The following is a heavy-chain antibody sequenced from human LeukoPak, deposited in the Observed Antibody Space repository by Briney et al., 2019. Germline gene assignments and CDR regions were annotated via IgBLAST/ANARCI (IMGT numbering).Heavy chain of an antibody. CDR2: ITWDADST. J-gene: IGHJ4*02. D-gene: IGHD6-13*01. CDR3: AKATSSWHEFDY. CDR1: GFTFDDYA. V-gene: IGHV3-43D*03. Sequence: GGSLRLSCAASGFTFDDYAMHWVRQAPGKGLEWVSLITWDADSTYYADSVKGRFTISRDNSENSLYLQMNSLRAEDTALYYCAKATSSWHEFDYWGQGTLVTVSS.